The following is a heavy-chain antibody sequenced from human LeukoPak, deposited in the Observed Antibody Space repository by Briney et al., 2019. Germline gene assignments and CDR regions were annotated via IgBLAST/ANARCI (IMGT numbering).Heavy chain of an antibody. CDR3: ARNYGSGRLAPYYYYGMDV. Sequence: GGSLRLSCAASGFTFSSYGMHWVRQAPGKGLEWMAVIWYDGSNKYYADSVKGRFTISRDNSKNTLYLQMNSLRAEDTAVYYCARNYGSGRLAPYYYYGMDVWGKGTTVTVSS. V-gene: IGHV3-33*01. D-gene: IGHD3-10*01. J-gene: IGHJ6*04. CDR2: IWYDGSNK. CDR1: GFTFSSYG.